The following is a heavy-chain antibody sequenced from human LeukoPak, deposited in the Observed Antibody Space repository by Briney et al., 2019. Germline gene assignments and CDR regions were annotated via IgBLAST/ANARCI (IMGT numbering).Heavy chain of an antibody. J-gene: IGHJ4*02. D-gene: IGHD4-11*01. CDR1: GFTFSDHY. CDR2: SRNKVISYIT. CDR3: ARPSSPYSEADY. Sequence: GGSLRLSCAASGFTFSDHYMDWVRQAPGKGLEWVGRSRNKVISYITQYAASVKGRFTISRGDSKNSLYLQMNSLKTEDTAVYYCARPSSPYSEADYWGQGTLVTVSS. V-gene: IGHV3-72*01.